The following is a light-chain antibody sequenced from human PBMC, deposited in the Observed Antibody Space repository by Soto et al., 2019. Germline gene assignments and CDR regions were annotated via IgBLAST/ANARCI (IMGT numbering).Light chain of an antibody. J-gene: IGKJ1*01. CDR1: QSINNN. CDR3: QQYNNWPWT. CDR2: GAS. Sequence: EIVMTQSPATLSVSPGERATLSCRASQSINNNLAWYQQKRGQGPRLLIYGASSRATGTPARFSGSGSGTGFTLTISSLQPEDFAIYYCQQYNNWPWTFGQGTKVEIK. V-gene: IGKV3-15*01.